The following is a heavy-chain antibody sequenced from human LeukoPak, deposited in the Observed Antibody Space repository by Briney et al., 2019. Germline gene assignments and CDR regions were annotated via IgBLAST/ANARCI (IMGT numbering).Heavy chain of an antibody. CDR1: GFTFNNYN. V-gene: IGHV3-21*01. D-gene: IGHD1-26*01. J-gene: IGHJ6*03. Sequence: GGSLRLSCAASGFTFNNYNMNWVRQAPGKALEWVSSITSSSTYIFYADSVKGRFTISRDNAKNSLYLQMNSLGPEDTAVYYCARDPYSGNYGNYYYCYMDVWGKGTTVTISS. CDR2: ITSSSTYI. CDR3: ARDPYSGNYGNYYYCYMDV.